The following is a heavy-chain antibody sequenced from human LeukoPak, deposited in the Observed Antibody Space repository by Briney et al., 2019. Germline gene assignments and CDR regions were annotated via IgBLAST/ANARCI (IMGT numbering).Heavy chain of an antibody. V-gene: IGHV3-33*06. CDR3: AKSGNPFSGWTDY. D-gene: IGHD6-19*01. CDR1: GFTFSSYG. Sequence: GGSLRLSCAASGFTFSSYGMHWVRQAPGKGLEWVAVIWYDGGNKYYADSVKGRFTISRDNSKNTLYLQMNSLRAEDTAVYYCAKSGNPFSGWTDYWGQGTLVTVSS. J-gene: IGHJ4*02. CDR2: IWYDGGNK.